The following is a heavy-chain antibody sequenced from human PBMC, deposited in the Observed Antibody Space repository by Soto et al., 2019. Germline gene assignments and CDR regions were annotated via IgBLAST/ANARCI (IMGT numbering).Heavy chain of an antibody. CDR3: ARGWAQYSGSYHGPDAFDI. CDR1: GGTFSSYA. CDR2: IIPIFGTA. J-gene: IGHJ3*02. D-gene: IGHD1-26*01. Sequence: RASVKVSCKASGGTFSSYAISWVRQAPGQGLEWMGGIIPIFGTANYAQKFQGRVTITADKSTSTAYMELSSLRSEDTAVYYCARGWAQYSGSYHGPDAFDIWGQGTMVTVSS. V-gene: IGHV1-69*06.